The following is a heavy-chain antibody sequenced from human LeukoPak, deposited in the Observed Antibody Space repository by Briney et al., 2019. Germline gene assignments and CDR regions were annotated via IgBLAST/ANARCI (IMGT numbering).Heavy chain of an antibody. CDR3: ARDPATLTTFALGYFDY. CDR2: ISSSGNTI. D-gene: IGHD4-11*01. V-gene: IGHV3-48*03. J-gene: IGHJ4*01. Sequence: PGGSLRLSCAASGFTFNNYEMNWVRQAPGKGLEWVSYISSSGNTIYYANSVKGRFIISRDNAKGSLYLQMNRLRAEDPAIYYCARDPATLTTFALGYFDYRGHGNLVTVSS. CDR1: GFTFNNYE.